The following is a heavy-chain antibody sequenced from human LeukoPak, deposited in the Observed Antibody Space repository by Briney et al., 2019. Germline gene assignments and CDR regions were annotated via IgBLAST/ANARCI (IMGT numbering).Heavy chain of an antibody. CDR3: AKPIAVADTAFDY. CDR2: ISGSGGST. D-gene: IGHD6-19*01. V-gene: IGHV3-23*01. CDR1: GFTFSSYA. Sequence: GGSLRLSCAASGFTFSSYAMSWVRQAPGKGLEWVSAISGSGGSTYYADSVKGRFTISRDNSRNTLYLQMNSLRAEDTAVYYCAKPIAVADTAFDYWGQGTLVTVSS. J-gene: IGHJ4*02.